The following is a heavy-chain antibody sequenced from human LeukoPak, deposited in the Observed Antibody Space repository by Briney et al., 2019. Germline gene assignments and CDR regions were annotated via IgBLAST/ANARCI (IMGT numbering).Heavy chain of an antibody. CDR3: AKARGGQDDY. D-gene: IGHD3-10*01. V-gene: IGHV3-21*01. J-gene: IGHJ4*02. Sequence: GGSLRLSCAASGFTFSSYSMNWVRQAPGKGLEWVSSISSSSSYIYYADSVKGRFIISRDNSKNTLYLQMNSLRAEDTAVYYCAKARGGQDDYWGQGTLVTVSS. CDR2: ISSSSSYI. CDR1: GFTFSSYS.